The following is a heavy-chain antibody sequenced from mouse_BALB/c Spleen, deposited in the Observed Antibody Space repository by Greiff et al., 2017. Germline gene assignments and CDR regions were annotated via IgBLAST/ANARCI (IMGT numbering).Heavy chain of an antibody. CDR1: GFSLTSYG. D-gene: IGHD4-1*01. Sequence: QVQLQQSGPGLVQPSQSLSITCTVSGFSLTSYGVHWVRQSPGKGLEWLGVIWSGGSTDYNAAFISRLSISKDNSKSQVFFKMNSLQANDTAIYYCARNELTGFAYWGQGTLVTVSA. CDR3: ARNELTGFAY. V-gene: IGHV2-2*02. CDR2: IWSGGST. J-gene: IGHJ3*01.